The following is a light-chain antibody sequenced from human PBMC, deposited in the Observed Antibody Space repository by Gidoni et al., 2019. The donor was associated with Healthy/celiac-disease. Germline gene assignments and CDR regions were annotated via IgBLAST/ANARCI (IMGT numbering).Light chain of an antibody. Sequence: DIQMTQSPSSLSASVGDRVTITCRASQSISSYLNWYQQKPGNAPKLLIYAASSLQSGVPSRFSGSGSGTNFTLTISSLQPEDFATYYCQQSYSTPRTLGQXTKLEIK. CDR2: AAS. CDR3: QQSYSTPRT. J-gene: IGKJ2*01. V-gene: IGKV1-39*01. CDR1: QSISSY.